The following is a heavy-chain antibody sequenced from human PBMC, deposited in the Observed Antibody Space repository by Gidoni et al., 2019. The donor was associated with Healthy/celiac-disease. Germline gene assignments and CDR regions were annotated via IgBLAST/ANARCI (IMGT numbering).Heavy chain of an antibody. J-gene: IGHJ4*02. V-gene: IGHV1-24*01. CDR3: ATDWVGATSFDY. D-gene: IGHD1-26*01. Sequence: QVQLVHSGAEVKKPGASVKVSCKVSGYTLTELSMHWVRQAPGKGLEWMGGFDPEDGETIYAQKFQGRVTRTEDTSTDTAYMELSSLRSEDTAVYYCATDWVGATSFDYWGQGTLVTVSS. CDR2: FDPEDGET. CDR1: GYTLTELS.